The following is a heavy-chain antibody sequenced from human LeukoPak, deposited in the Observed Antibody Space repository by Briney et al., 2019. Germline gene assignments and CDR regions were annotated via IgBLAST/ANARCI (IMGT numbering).Heavy chain of an antibody. Sequence: ASVKVSCKASGYTFTNYGISWVRQAPGQGLEWMGWISAYNGNTNYAEKLQGRVTMTTDTSTSTAYMELRSLRSDDTAVYYCARTALTMVRGVSDYWGQGTLVTVSS. CDR1: GYTFTNYG. J-gene: IGHJ4*02. CDR3: ARTALTMVRGVSDY. CDR2: ISAYNGNT. D-gene: IGHD3-10*01. V-gene: IGHV1-18*01.